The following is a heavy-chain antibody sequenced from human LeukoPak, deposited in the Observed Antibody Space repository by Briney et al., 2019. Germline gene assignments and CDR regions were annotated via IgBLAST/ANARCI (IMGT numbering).Heavy chain of an antibody. CDR3: ASSPVPAATDYYYYMDV. CDR2: IRYDGSNK. J-gene: IGHJ6*03. D-gene: IGHD2-2*01. Sequence: GGSLRLSCAASGFTFSSYGMHWVRQAPGKGLEWVAFIRYDGSNKYYADSVKGRFTISRDNSKNTLYLQVNSLRAEDTAVYYCASSPVPAATDYYYYMDVWGKGTTVTVSS. V-gene: IGHV3-30*02. CDR1: GFTFSSYG.